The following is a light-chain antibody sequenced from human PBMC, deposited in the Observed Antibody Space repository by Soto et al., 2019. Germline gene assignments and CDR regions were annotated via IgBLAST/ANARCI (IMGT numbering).Light chain of an antibody. Sequence: DIQMTQSPSSLSASVGDRVTVTCHASQDITNYLNWYQQKPGKAPKLLINDASNLEKGVPSRFSGGGSGTEFTFTITSLQPEDFAIYYCQQYNSFSLTFGGGTKVEIK. J-gene: IGKJ4*01. CDR3: QQYNSFSLT. V-gene: IGKV1-33*01. CDR2: DAS. CDR1: QDITNY.